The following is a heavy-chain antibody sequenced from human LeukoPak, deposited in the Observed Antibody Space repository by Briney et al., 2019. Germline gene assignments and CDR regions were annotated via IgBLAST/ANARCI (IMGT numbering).Heavy chain of an antibody. CDR1: GASIRSGDYY. CDR2: IYDSGST. CDR3: ARDCSGGSCYGAFDI. D-gene: IGHD2-15*01. J-gene: IGHJ3*02. Sequence: SETLSLTCTVSGASIRSGDYYWSWIRQPPGKGLEWIGYIYDSGSTYHNPSLKSRITISVDTSENRFSLKLSSVTATDTAVYYCARDCSGGSCYGAFDIWGQGTMVTVSS. V-gene: IGHV4-30-4*01.